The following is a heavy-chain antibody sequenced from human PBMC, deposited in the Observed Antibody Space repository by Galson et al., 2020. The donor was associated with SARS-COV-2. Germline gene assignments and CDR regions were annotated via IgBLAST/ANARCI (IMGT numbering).Heavy chain of an antibody. Sequence: SGPTLVQPTQPRTLTCPFSGLSLSTSGAGVGWIRQPSGKALEWHALIHWDDDEHYSQSLKTSLTITKATSKNQVVLTMTNMDPVDTGTYFCAHVLYLDDSGYLCFDYWGQGTLVIVSS. J-gene: IGHJ4*02. CDR1: GLSLSTSGAG. V-gene: IGHV2-5*02. CDR2: IHWDDDE. D-gene: IGHD3-22*01. CDR3: AHVLYLDDSGYLCFDY.